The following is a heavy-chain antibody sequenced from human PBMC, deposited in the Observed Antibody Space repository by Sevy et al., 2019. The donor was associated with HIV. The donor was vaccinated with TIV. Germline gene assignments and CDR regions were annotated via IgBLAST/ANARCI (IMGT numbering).Heavy chain of an antibody. J-gene: IGHJ6*02. CDR3: TRVDPYYEFGDV. Sequence: ASVKVSCKASGYTLNNYGISCVRQAPGQGLEWIGWITAYKDNTNYAQNFQGRVTMTTDTSTSTAYMELRSLRSDDTAVYYCTRVDPYYEFGDVWGQGTTVTVSS. V-gene: IGHV1-18*01. CDR1: GYTLNNYG. D-gene: IGHD3-3*01. CDR2: ITAYKDNT.